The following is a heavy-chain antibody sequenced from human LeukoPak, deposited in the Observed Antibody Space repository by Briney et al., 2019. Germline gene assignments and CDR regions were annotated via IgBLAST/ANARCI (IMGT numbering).Heavy chain of an antibody. D-gene: IGHD3-3*01. V-gene: IGHV1-18*01. CDR3: ARGAPALRFLEWLHDY. Sequence: ASVKVSCKASGYTFTSYGISWVRQAPGQGLEWMGWISAYNGNTNYAQKLQGRVTMTTDTSTSTAYMELRSLRSDDTAVYYCARGAPALRFLEWLHDYWGQGTLVTVSS. CDR2: ISAYNGNT. J-gene: IGHJ4*02. CDR1: GYTFTSYG.